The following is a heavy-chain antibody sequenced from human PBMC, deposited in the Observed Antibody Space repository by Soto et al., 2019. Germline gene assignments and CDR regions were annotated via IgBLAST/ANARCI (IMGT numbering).Heavy chain of an antibody. V-gene: IGHV4-59*01. D-gene: IGHD3-9*01. CDR3: ARMSLFYFFAS. J-gene: IGHJ4*01. Sequence: SETLSLTCPVSSDSMTSYYWTWIRQPPGKGLERIGYIYHSGITNYNPSLKSRVTISLDTSKTQFSLRLSSVTAADTAVYYCARMSLFYFFASWSQGTLVTVSS. CDR1: SDSMTSYY. CDR2: IYHSGIT.